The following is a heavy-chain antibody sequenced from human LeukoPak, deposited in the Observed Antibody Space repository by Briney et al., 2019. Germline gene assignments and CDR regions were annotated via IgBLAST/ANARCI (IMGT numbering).Heavy chain of an antibody. V-gene: IGHV3-30*18. J-gene: IGHJ6*02. Sequence: GCSLRLSCAASGFTFSSYGMHWVRQAPGKGLEWVAVISYDGSNKYYADSVKGRFTISRDNSKNTLYLQVNSLRAEVTAVYYCAKGSGYYYYYAMDVWGQGTTVTVSS. CDR1: GFTFSSYG. CDR2: ISYDGSNK. CDR3: AKGSGYYYYYAMDV.